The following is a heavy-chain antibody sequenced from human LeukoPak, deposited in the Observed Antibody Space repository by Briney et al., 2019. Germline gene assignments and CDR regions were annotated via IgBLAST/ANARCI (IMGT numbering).Heavy chain of an antibody. CDR2: IYYSGST. CDR3: AREQQLGLNWFDP. CDR1: GGSISTYH. J-gene: IGHJ5*02. Sequence: TSETLSLTCTVSGGSISTYHWSWIRQPPGKGLEWIGYIYYSGSTNYNPSLKSRVTISVDTSKNQFSLKLSSVTAADTAVYYCAREQQLGLNWFDPWGQGTLVTVSS. D-gene: IGHD6-13*01. V-gene: IGHV4-59*01.